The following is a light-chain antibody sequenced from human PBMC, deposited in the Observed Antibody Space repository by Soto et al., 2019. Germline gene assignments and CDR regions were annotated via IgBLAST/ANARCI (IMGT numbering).Light chain of an antibody. J-gene: IGKJ1*01. Sequence: EIVMTQSPATLSVSPGERATLSCRASQSVISNLAWYQQKPGQAPRLLIFGASSRATGIPDRFSGSGSGTDFTLTITRLAREDFAVYYCQQYGNSPKTFGQGTKVDI. V-gene: IGKV3-20*01. CDR1: QSVISN. CDR2: GAS. CDR3: QQYGNSPKT.